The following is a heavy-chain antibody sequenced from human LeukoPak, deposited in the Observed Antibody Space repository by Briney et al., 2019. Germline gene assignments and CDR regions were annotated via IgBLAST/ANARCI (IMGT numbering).Heavy chain of an antibody. CDR3: ARDTIAAAAFFDY. J-gene: IGHJ4*02. CDR2: IYHSGST. V-gene: IGHV4-4*02. Sequence: SETLSLTCAVSGGSISSSNWWSWVRQPPGKGLEWIGEIYHSGSTNYNPSLKSRVTISVDKSKNQFSLKLSSVTAADTAVYYCARDTIAAAAFFDYWGQGTLVTVSS. D-gene: IGHD6-13*01. CDR1: GGSISSSNW.